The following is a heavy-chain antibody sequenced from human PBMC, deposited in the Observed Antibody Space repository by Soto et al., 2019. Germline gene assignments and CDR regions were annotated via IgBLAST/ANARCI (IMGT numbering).Heavy chain of an antibody. D-gene: IGHD4-4*01. J-gene: IGHJ6*02. CDR1: GFTFSSYG. CDR2: IWYDGSNK. CDR3: ARDQGTVSTFYNYYGMDV. Sequence: QVKLVESGGGGVQPGRSLRLSCAASGFTFSSYGMHWVRQAPGKGLEWVAIIWYDGSNKYYADSVKGRFTISRDNSKNTLYLQMNSLRAEDTAVYYCARDQGTVSTFYNYYGMDVWGQGTTVTVSS. V-gene: IGHV3-33*01.